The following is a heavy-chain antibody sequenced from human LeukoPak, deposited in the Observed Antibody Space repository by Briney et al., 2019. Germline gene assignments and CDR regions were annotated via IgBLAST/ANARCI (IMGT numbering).Heavy chain of an antibody. V-gene: IGHV4-59*01. CDR3: ARERPISRDFDY. Sequence: PSETLSLTCTVSGGSINTYYWSWIRQPPGKALQYIRYVYNIGRPNYNPSLQSRVSVSGDASKNQFSLKLSSVTAADTAVYYCARERPISRDFDYWGQGILVTVSS. CDR2: VYNIGRP. CDR1: GGSINTYY. J-gene: IGHJ4*02.